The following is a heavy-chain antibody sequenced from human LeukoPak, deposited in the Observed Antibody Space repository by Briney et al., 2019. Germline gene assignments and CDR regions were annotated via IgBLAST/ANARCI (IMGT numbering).Heavy chain of an antibody. Sequence: ASVKVSCKASGYTFTSYDINWVRQATGQGLEWMGWMNPNSGNTGYAQKFQGRVTMTRNTSISTAYMELSSLRSEDTAVYYCAATYYYGSSGYPNWFDPWGQGTLVTVSS. CDR1: GYTFTSYD. CDR2: MNPNSGNT. V-gene: IGHV1-8*01. D-gene: IGHD3-22*01. CDR3: AATYYYGSSGYPNWFDP. J-gene: IGHJ5*02.